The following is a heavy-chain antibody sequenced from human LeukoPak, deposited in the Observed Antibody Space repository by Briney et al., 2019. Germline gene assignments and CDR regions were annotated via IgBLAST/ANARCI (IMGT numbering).Heavy chain of an antibody. J-gene: IGHJ5*02. CDR3: ARERYSSGWYWFDP. D-gene: IGHD6-19*01. V-gene: IGHV1-3*01. CDR2: INAGNGNT. CDR1: GYTFTSYA. Sequence: ASVKVSCKASGYTFTSYAMHWVRQAPGQRLEWMGGINAGNGNTKYSQKFQGRVTITRDTSASTVYMELSSLRSEDTAVYYCARERYSSGWYWFDPWGQGTLVTVSS.